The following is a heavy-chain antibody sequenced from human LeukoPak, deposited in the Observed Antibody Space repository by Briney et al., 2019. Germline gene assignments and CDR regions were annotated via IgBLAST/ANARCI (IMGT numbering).Heavy chain of an antibody. CDR1: GYSFASYW. CDR3: ARQWGDCSSTSCYSAY. Sequence: GESLKITCKGSGYSFASYWIAWVRQMPGKGLEWMGIIYPGDSDTRYSPSFQGQVTISADKSISTAYLQWSSLKASDTAIYYCARQWGDCSSTSCYSAYWGQGTLVTVSS. D-gene: IGHD2-2*01. V-gene: IGHV5-51*01. CDR2: IYPGDSDT. J-gene: IGHJ4*02.